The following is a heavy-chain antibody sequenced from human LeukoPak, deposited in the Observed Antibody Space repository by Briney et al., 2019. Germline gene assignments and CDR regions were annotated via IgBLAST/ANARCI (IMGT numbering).Heavy chain of an antibody. J-gene: IGHJ5*02. CDR3: ARGWYYYDSSGYYYGWFDP. Sequence: PGGSLRFSCAASGFTFSSYWTHWVRQAPGKGLVWVSRINSDGRSTSYADSVKGRFTISRDNAKNTLYLQMNSLRAEDTAVYYCARGWYYYDSSGYYYGWFDPWGQGTLVTVSS. CDR2: INSDGRST. CDR1: GFTFSSYW. V-gene: IGHV3-74*01. D-gene: IGHD3-22*01.